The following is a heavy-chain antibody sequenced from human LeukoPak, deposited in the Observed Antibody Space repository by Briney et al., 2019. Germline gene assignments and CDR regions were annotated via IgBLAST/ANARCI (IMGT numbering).Heavy chain of an antibody. CDR3: ARGRRDYGDYSFDY. Sequence: SVKVSCKASGGTFSKYTISWVRQRPGQGLEWMGGITPLFGTANYAQKFQGRVTITADESAGTAYKELSSLRSEDTAVYYCARGRRDYGDYSFDYWGQGTLVTVSS. D-gene: IGHD4-17*01. J-gene: IGHJ4*02. V-gene: IGHV1-69*13. CDR1: GGTFSKYT. CDR2: ITPLFGTA.